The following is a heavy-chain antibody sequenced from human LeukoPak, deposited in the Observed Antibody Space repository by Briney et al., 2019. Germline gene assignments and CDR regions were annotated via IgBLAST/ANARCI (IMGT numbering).Heavy chain of an antibody. CDR3: AREGRADFWSGYYTRVYFDY. CDR1: GGTFSSYA. CDR2: IIPIFGTA. V-gene: IGHV1-69*05. D-gene: IGHD3-3*01. Sequence: SVKVSCKASGGTFSSYAISWVRQAPGQGLEWMGGIIPIFGTANYAQKFQGRVTITTDESTSTAYMELSSLRSEDTAVYYCAREGRADFWSGYYTRVYFDYWGQGTLVTVSS. J-gene: IGHJ4*02.